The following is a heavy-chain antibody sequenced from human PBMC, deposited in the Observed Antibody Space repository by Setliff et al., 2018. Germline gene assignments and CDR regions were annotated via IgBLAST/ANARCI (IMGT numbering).Heavy chain of an antibody. CDR2: IYPGDSDT. Sequence: PGESLKISCKGSGYSFTNYWIGWVRQMPGKGLEWMGIIYPGDSDTRYSPSFQGQVTISANKSISTAYLQRSSLKASDTAMYYCARQAIFGSDAFDIWGQGTMVTVSS. J-gene: IGHJ3*02. CDR3: ARQAIFGSDAFDI. CDR1: GYSFTNYW. D-gene: IGHD3-3*01. V-gene: IGHV5-51*01.